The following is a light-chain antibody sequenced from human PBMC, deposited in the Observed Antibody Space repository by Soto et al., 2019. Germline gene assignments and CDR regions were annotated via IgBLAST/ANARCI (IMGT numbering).Light chain of an antibody. CDR3: QQYGSSPRT. CDR2: GAS. V-gene: IGKV3-20*01. J-gene: IGKJ1*01. CDR1: QSVSSGY. Sequence: EIVLTQSPGTLSLSPGERATLSCRASQSVSSGYLAWYQQKPGQAPRLLIYGASIRAAGIPDRFSGSGSGADFTLTISRLEPEDFAVYYWQQYGSSPRTFGQGTKVEIK.